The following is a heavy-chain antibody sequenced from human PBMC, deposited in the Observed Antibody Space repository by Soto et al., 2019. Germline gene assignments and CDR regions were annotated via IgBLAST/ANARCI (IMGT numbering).Heavy chain of an antibody. CDR1: GFTFSSYG. J-gene: IGHJ4*02. D-gene: IGHD2-21*02. V-gene: IGHV3-30*18. CDR3: AKGWGVVTASDY. CDR2: LSYDGSNK. Sequence: QVQLVESGGGVVQPGRPLRLSCAASGFTFSSYGMHWVRQAPGKGLEWVALLSYDGSNKYYAESVKGRFTTSRDKCENTVYLQMNSLRVEDTAVFYCAKGWGVVTASDYWGQGNLVTVSS.